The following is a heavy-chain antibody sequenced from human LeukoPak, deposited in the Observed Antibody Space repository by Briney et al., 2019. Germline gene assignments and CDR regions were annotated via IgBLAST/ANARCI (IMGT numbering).Heavy chain of an antibody. CDR2: ISGSGGST. Sequence: PGGSLRLSCAASGFTFSSYAMSWVRHAPGKGLEWVSAISGSGGSTYYAHSVKGRFTISRDNSKNTLYLQMNSLRAEDTAVYYCAKGDFVEQLVNYWGQGTLVTVSA. CDR3: AKGDFVEQLVNY. D-gene: IGHD6-6*01. CDR1: GFTFSSYA. J-gene: IGHJ4*02. V-gene: IGHV3-23*01.